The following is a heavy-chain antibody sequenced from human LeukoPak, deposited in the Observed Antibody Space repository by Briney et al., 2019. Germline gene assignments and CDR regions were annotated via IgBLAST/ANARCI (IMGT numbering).Heavy chain of an antibody. CDR2: IYYSGST. J-gene: IGHJ6*02. Sequence: PSETLSLTCTVSGGSISSYYWSWIRQPPGKGLEWIGYIYYSGSTNYNPSPKSRVTISVDTSKNQFSLKLSSVTAADTAVYYCARDATGSGSYYNYYYYYGMDVWGQGTTVTVSS. CDR1: GGSISSYY. D-gene: IGHD3-10*01. V-gene: IGHV4-59*01. CDR3: ARDATGSGSYYNYYYYYGMDV.